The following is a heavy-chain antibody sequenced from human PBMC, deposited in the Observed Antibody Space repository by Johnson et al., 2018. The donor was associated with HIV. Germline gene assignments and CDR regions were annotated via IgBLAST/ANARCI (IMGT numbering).Heavy chain of an antibody. CDR2: IKQDGSEH. CDR1: GFTFSSYW. D-gene: IGHD6-25*01. J-gene: IGHJ3*02. Sequence: VQLVESGGGLVQPGGSLRLSCAASGFTFSSYWMSWVRQAPGKGLEWVANIKQDGSEHYYVDSVKGRFTISRDNSKNTLYLQMNSLRAEDTAVDYCAKDEIAAPLAFDIWGQGTMVTVST. CDR3: AKDEIAAPLAFDI. V-gene: IGHV3-7*01.